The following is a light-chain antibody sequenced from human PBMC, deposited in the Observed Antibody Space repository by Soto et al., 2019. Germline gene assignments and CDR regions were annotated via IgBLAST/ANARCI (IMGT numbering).Light chain of an antibody. J-gene: IGLJ1*01. V-gene: IGLV2-14*01. CDR1: SSDVGGYNY. Sequence: QSALTQPASVSGSPGQSITISCTGTSSDVGGYNYVSWYQQHPGKAPKLKIYEVTNRPSGVSNRFSGSKSANTASLTISGLQAEDEADYYCSSYTTSGTRVFGTGTKLTVL. CDR3: SSYTTSGTRV. CDR2: EVT.